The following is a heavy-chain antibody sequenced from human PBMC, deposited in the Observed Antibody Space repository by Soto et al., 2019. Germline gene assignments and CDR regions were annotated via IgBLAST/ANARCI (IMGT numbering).Heavy chain of an antibody. Sequence: GGSLTLSCAASGFTFNSYAMNWVRQAPGKGLEWVSAISGSGGSTYYADSVKGRFTISRDNSKNTLYLQMNSLRAEDTAVYYCAKAHDILTGALDYWGQGTLVTVSS. CDR2: ISGSGGST. CDR1: GFTFNSYA. CDR3: AKAHDILTGALDY. D-gene: IGHD3-9*01. V-gene: IGHV3-23*01. J-gene: IGHJ4*02.